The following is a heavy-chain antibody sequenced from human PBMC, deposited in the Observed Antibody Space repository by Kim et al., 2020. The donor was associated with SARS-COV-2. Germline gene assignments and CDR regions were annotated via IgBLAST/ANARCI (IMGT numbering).Heavy chain of an antibody. J-gene: IGHJ6*02. CDR3: ARAHYYGSGSYNQNYGMDV. CDR2: IYYSGST. V-gene: IGHV4-31*03. CDR1: GGSISSGGYY. Sequence: SETLSLTCTVSGGSISSGGYYWSWIRQHPGKGLEWIGYIYYSGSTYYNPSLKSRVTISVDTSKNQFSLKLSSVTAADTAVYYCARAHYYGSGSYNQNYGMDVWGQGTTVPVSS. D-gene: IGHD3-10*01.